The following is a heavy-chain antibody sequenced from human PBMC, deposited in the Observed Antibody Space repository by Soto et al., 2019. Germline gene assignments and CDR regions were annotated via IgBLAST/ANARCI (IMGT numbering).Heavy chain of an antibody. D-gene: IGHD3-16*01. J-gene: IGHJ4*02. V-gene: IGHV1-69*02. Sequence: QVQLVQSGAEVKKPGSSVKVSCKASGGTFSSYTISWVRQAPGQGLEWMGRIIPILGIANYAQKFQGRVTISENKTTSTADMELSSLRSEDTAVYYCARRRGLGGWDYWGQGTLVTVSS. CDR1: GGTFSSYT. CDR2: IIPILGIA. CDR3: ARRRGLGGWDY.